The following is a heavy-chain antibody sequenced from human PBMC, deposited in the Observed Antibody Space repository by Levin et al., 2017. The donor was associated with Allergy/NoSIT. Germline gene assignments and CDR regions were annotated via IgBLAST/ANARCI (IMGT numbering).Heavy chain of an antibody. J-gene: IGHJ6*02. V-gene: IGHV3-9*01. CDR1: GFIFEDYA. Sequence: SLKISCEASGFIFEDYAMHWVRQVPGKGLEWVAGISWSSHSQGYADSVKGRFTISRDNAKNSLYLQMYSLRFEDTALYYCTRDISRGYSLCYKFVVYGLDVWGHGAAVTV. CDR2: ISWSSHSQ. D-gene: IGHD5-18*01. CDR3: TRDISRGYSLCYKFVVYGLDV.